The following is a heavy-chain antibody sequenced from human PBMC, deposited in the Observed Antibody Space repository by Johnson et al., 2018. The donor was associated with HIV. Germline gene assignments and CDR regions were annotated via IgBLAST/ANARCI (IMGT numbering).Heavy chain of an antibody. CDR1: GFTFSSYS. V-gene: IGHV3-30-3*01. D-gene: IGHD6-13*01. CDR3: ASGGYSSSWYTEQGAFDI. Sequence: QMQLVESGGGVVQPGRSLRLSCAASGFTFSSYSMHWVRQAPGKGLEWVAVISYDGSNKYYADTVKGRFTISRDNSKNTLYLQMNSLRAEDTAVYYCASGGYSSSWYTEQGAFDIWGQGTMVTVSS. J-gene: IGHJ3*02. CDR2: ISYDGSNK.